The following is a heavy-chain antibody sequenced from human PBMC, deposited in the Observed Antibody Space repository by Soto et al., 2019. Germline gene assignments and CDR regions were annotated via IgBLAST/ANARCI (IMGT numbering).Heavy chain of an antibody. J-gene: IGHJ4*02. Sequence: GGSLRLSCAASGFTFSSYAMSWVRQAPGKGLEWVSAISGSGGSTYYADSVKGRFTISRDNSKNTLYLQMNSLRAEDTAVYYCAKEPPGYSSGWYLLSEYFDYWGQGTLVTVSS. V-gene: IGHV3-23*01. D-gene: IGHD6-19*01. CDR3: AKEPPGYSSGWYLLSEYFDY. CDR1: GFTFSSYA. CDR2: ISGSGGST.